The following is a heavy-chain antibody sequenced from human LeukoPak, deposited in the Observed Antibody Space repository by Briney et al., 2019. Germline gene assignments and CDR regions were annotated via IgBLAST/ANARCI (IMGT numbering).Heavy chain of an antibody. Sequence: ASVKVSCKASGYIFTGSYIHWVRQAPGQGLEWMGWINPNSGDTNYAQKFQGRVTMTRDTSISTAYMELSRLRSDDTAVYYCAKERFYYDSSSYDLAWGPGTLVTVSS. J-gene: IGHJ4*02. CDR1: GYIFTGSY. CDR3: AKERFYYDSSSYDLA. CDR2: INPNSGDT. V-gene: IGHV1-2*02. D-gene: IGHD3-22*01.